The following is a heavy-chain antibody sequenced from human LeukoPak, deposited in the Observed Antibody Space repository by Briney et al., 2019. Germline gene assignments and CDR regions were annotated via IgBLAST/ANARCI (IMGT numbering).Heavy chain of an antibody. CDR1: GHTFTSYD. D-gene: IGHD3-10*01. CDR2: MNPNSGNT. CDR3: AREKLDYYGSGSYYDYYYYYMDV. Sequence: ASVKVSCKASGHTFTSYDINWVRQATGQGLEWMGWMNPNSGNTGYAQKFQGRVTMTRNTSISTAYMELSSLRSEDTAVYYCAREKLDYYGSGSYYDYYYYYMDVWGKGTTVTVSS. V-gene: IGHV1-8*01. J-gene: IGHJ6*03.